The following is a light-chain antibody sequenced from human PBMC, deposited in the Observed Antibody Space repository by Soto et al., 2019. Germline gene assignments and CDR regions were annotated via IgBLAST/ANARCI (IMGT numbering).Light chain of an antibody. V-gene: IGKV3-20*01. CDR2: GAS. CDR1: QSVSSYY. Sequence: EIVLRQSPGTLSLSPGERATLSCRASQSVSSYYVAWYQQKPGQAPRLLIYGASSRATGIPDRFSGSGSGTDFTLTISRLEPEDFAVYFCQQYGSSVWTFGQGTKVDIK. J-gene: IGKJ1*01. CDR3: QQYGSSVWT.